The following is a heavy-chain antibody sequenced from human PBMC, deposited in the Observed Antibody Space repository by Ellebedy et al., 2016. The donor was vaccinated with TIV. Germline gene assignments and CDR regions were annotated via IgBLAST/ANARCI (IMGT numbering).Heavy chain of an antibody. CDR3: ARAFYDSSGYYEVRGGYFDY. CDR2: INPRGGST. J-gene: IGHJ4*02. CDR1: GYTFTSYH. V-gene: IGHV1-46*01. Sequence: ASVKVSXXASGYTFTSYHMHWVRQAPGQGLEWMGIINPRGGSTSFAQKFQGRVTMTRDTSTSTVYMELSSLRSEDTAVYYCARAFYDSSGYYEVRGGYFDYWGQGTLVTVSS. D-gene: IGHD3-22*01.